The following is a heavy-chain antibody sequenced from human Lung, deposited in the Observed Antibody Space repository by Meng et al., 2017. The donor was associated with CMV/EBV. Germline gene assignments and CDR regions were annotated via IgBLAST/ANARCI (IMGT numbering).Heavy chain of an antibody. D-gene: IGHD7-27*01. Sequence: ASVKVSGKASGYTFTAHYFHWVRQAPGQGLEWMGGIHPHRGDTNYAQQFQGRVTLTRDTSINTGYMELTRLTSDDTAVYYCARDNNWGPYYWGQGTLVTVSS. CDR1: GYTFTAHY. J-gene: IGHJ4*02. CDR3: ARDNNWGPYY. CDR2: IHPHRGDT. V-gene: IGHV1-2*02.